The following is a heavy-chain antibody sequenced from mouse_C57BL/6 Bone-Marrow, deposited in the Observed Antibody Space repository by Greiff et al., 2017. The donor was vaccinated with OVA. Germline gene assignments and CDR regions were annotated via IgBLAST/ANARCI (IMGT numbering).Heavy chain of an antibody. CDR1: GYTFTDYE. V-gene: IGHV1-15*01. D-gene: IGHD2-5*01. J-gene: IGHJ4*01. CDR3: TRGYSNYYAMDY. CDR2: IDPETGGT. Sequence: VQLQQSGAELVRPGASVTLSCKASGYTFTDYEMHWVKQTPVHGLEWIGAIDPETGGTASNQKIKGTAILTADKSSSTAYMELRSLTSEDSAVYYCTRGYSNYYAMDYWGQGTSVTVSS.